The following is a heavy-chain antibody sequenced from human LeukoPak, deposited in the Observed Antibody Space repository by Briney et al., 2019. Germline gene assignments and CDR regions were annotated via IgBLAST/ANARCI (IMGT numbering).Heavy chain of an antibody. CDR1: GFTFRSYA. CDR2: ISYDGSNK. CDR3: ARERMPKYSQQGSDY. D-gene: IGHD6-6*01. V-gene: IGHV3-30*04. Sequence: GGSLRLSWAASGFTFRSYAMHWVRQAPGKGLGWGAFISYDGSNKYYADSVKGRFTISRDNSKNTLYLQMNSLRAEDTAVYYCARERMPKYSQQGSDYWGQGTLVTVSS. J-gene: IGHJ4*02.